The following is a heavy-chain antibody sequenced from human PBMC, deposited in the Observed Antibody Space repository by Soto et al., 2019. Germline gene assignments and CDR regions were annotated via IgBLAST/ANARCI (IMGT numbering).Heavy chain of an antibody. J-gene: IGHJ6*02. Sequence: SVKVSCKASGGTFSSYAISWVRQAPGQGLEWMGGIIPIFGTANYAQKFQGRVTITADESTSTAYMELSSLRSEDTAVYYCARDIRVRSLMTTVNPLYYGMDVWGQGTTVTVSS. D-gene: IGHD4-4*01. V-gene: IGHV1-69*13. CDR1: GGTFSSYA. CDR3: ARDIRVRSLMTTVNPLYYGMDV. CDR2: IIPIFGTA.